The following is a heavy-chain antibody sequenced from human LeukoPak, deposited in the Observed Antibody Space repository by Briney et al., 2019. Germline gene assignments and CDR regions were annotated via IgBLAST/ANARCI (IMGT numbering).Heavy chain of an antibody. J-gene: IGHJ4*02. CDR1: GGSISSCSYY. CDR3: ARGSSSWSPFDH. Sequence: SETLSLTCTVSGGSISSCSYYWGWIRQPPGKGLEWIGSIYYSGSTYYNPSLKSRVTISVDTSKNQFSLKLSSVTAADTAVYYCARGSSSWSPFDHWGQGTLVTVSS. D-gene: IGHD6-13*01. CDR2: IYYSGST. V-gene: IGHV4-39*01.